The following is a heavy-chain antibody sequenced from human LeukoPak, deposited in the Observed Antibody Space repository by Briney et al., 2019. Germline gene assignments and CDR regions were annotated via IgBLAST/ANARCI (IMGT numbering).Heavy chain of an antibody. J-gene: IGHJ5*02. CDR1: GFTFSSYS. Sequence: GGSLRLSCAASGFTFSSYSMNWVRQAPGKGLEWVSAISGSGGSTYYADSVKGRFTISRDNSKNTLYLQMNSLRAEDTAVYYCAMVEDGGSEAPGGQEPLVTVSS. CDR3: AMVEDGGSEAP. D-gene: IGHD2-15*01. V-gene: IGHV3-23*01. CDR2: ISGSGGST.